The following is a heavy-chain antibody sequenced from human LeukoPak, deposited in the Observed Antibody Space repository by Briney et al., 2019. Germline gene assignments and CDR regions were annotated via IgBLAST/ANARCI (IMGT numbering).Heavy chain of an antibody. D-gene: IGHD1-1*01. CDR2: IYPGDSDT. J-gene: IGHJ4*02. CDR3: ARTGTVNYFDY. V-gene: IGHV5-51*01. Sequence: GESLQISCKGSGYSFTSYWIGWVRQVPGKGLEWMGIIYPGDSDTRYSPSFQGQVTISADKSISTAYLQWSSLKASDAAMYYCARTGTVNYFDYWGQGTLVTVSS. CDR1: GYSFTSYW.